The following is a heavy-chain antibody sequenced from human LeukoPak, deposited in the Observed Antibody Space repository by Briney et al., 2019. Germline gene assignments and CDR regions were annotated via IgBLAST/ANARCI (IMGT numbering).Heavy chain of an antibody. CDR3: ATGYSGGRGAFDI. D-gene: IGHD6-19*01. CDR2: IYPADSDI. Sequence: GESLKISCKGSGYTFTSYWIGWVRQMPGKGQECMGLIYPADSDIRYSPSFQGQVTISADKSGSTSFLQWSSLKASDTAMYYCATGYSGGRGAFDIWGQGTMVTVSS. V-gene: IGHV5-51*01. J-gene: IGHJ3*02. CDR1: GYTFTSYW.